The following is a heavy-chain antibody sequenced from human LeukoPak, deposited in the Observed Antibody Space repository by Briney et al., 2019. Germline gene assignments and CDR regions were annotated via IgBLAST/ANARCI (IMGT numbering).Heavy chain of an antibody. Sequence: PGGSLRLSCAASGFTFDDYTMHWVRQAPGKGLEWVSLISWDGGSTYYADSVKGRFTISRDNSKNSLYLQMNSLRIEDTALYYCAKAVIRDGYNGIDYWGQGTLVTVSS. CDR1: GFTFDDYT. V-gene: IGHV3-43*01. CDR3: AKAVIRDGYNGIDY. J-gene: IGHJ4*02. CDR2: ISWDGGST. D-gene: IGHD5-24*01.